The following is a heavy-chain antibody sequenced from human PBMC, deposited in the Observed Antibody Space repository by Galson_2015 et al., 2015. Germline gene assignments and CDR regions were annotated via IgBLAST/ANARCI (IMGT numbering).Heavy chain of an antibody. V-gene: IGHV1-69*13. CDR1: GGTFGSYA. D-gene: IGHD2-15*01. J-gene: IGHJ6*03. CDR3: ARVYCSGGSCYSDYGDYYYYMDV. CDR2: IIPIFGTA. Sequence: SVKVSCKASGGTFGSYAISWVRQAPGQGLGWMGGIIPIFGTANYAQKFQGRVTITADESTSTAYMELSSLRSEDTAVYYCARVYCSGGSCYSDYGDYYYYMDVWGKGTTVTVSS.